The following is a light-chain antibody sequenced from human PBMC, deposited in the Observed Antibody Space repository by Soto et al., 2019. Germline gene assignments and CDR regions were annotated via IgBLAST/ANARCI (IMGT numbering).Light chain of an antibody. CDR3: QHYNSYSEA. CDR2: KAS. Sequence: DIQMTQSPSTLSGSVGDRFTITCRASQTISSWVAWYQQKPGKAPKLLSYKASTLKSGVPSRCSGSGSGTECTLTISSLQPDDFATYYCQHYNSYSEAFVQGTKVDIK. V-gene: IGKV1-5*03. J-gene: IGKJ1*01. CDR1: QTISSW.